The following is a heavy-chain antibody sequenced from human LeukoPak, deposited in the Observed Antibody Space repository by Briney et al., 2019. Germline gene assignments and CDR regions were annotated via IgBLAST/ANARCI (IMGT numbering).Heavy chain of an antibody. Sequence: GGSLSLSCAASGFTFSSYDMHWVRQATEKGLEWVSAIGTAGDTYYPGSVKGRFTISRENAKNSLYLQMNSLRAGDTAVYYCARVRKYSGYYSWYFDLWGRGTVVTVSS. CDR3: ARVRKYSGYYSWYFDL. CDR1: GFTFSSYD. V-gene: IGHV3-13*01. J-gene: IGHJ2*01. D-gene: IGHD5-12*01. CDR2: IGTAGDT.